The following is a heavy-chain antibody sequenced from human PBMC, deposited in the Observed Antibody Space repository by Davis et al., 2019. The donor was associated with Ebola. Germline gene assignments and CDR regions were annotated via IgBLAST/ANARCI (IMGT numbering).Heavy chain of an antibody. D-gene: IGHD3-16*01. J-gene: IGHJ6*02. V-gene: IGHV3-21*04. Sequence: GGSLRLSCAASGFTFSTYSMSWVRQAPGKGLEWVSSISSDNDYIYYADSAKGRFTISRDNAKNSLYLQMNSLRAEDTAGYYCASDRPLDFFFGDYYGMDVWGQGTTVTVSS. CDR3: ASDRPLDFFFGDYYGMDV. CDR1: GFTFSTYS. CDR2: ISSDNDYI.